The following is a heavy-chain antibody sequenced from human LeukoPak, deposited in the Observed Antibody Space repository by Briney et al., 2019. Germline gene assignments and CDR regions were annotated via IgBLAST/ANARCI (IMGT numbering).Heavy chain of an antibody. CDR1: GFTFSSYW. V-gene: IGHV3-7*01. J-gene: IGHJ4*02. Sequence: GGSLRLSCAASGFTFSSYWMSWVRQAPGKGLEWVTNIKQYGSEKYYVDSVKGRFTISRDNAKNSLYLQMNSLRVEDTAVYYCVCLGLGGLSLDWGQGTLVTVSS. CDR2: IKQYGSEK. CDR3: VCLGLGGLSLD. D-gene: IGHD3-16*01.